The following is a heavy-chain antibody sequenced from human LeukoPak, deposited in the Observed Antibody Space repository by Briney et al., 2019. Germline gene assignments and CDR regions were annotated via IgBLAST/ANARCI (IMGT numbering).Heavy chain of an antibody. CDR2: IIPIFGTA. V-gene: IGHV1-69*01. D-gene: IGHD5-24*01. Sequence: SVKVSCKASGGIFSRYGISWVRLAPGQGLEWMGGIIPIFGTANYAQKFQDRVTITADEPTSTAYMELSSLTSDDTAVYYCARGRRDGYMLLWEDYWGQGTLVTVSS. CDR1: GGIFSRYG. J-gene: IGHJ4*02. CDR3: ARGRRDGYMLLWEDY.